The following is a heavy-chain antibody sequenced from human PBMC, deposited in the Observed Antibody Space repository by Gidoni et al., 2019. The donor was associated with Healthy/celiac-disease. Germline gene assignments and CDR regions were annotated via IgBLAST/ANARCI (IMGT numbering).Heavy chain of an antibody. V-gene: IGHV3-23*01. CDR2: ISGSGGST. J-gene: IGHJ4*02. CDR3: AKDLGYCSSTSCYGWDY. Sequence: EVQLLESGGGLVQPGGSLRLSCAASGFTFSSYAMSWVRPAPGKGLEWVSAISGSGGSTYYADSVKGRFTISRDNSKNTLYLQMNSLRAEDTAVYYCAKDLGYCSSTSCYGWDYWGQGTLVTVSS. CDR1: GFTFSSYA. D-gene: IGHD2-2*01.